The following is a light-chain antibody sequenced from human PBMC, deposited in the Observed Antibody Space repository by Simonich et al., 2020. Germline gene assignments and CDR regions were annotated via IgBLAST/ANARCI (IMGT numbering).Light chain of an antibody. CDR3: QQYYSTPYT. V-gene: IGKV4-1*01. CDR2: WAS. Sequence: DIVMTQSPDSLAVSLGERATIKSKSSQSVLYSSNNKNYLAWYQQKPGQPPKLHIYWASTRESGVPDRFSGSGSGTDFPLTISSLQAEDVAVYYCQQYYSTPYTFGQGTKLEIK. CDR1: QSVLYSSNNKNY. J-gene: IGKJ2*01.